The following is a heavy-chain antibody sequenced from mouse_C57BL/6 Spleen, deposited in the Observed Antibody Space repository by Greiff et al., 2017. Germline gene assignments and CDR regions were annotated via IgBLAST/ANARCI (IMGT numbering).Heavy chain of an antibody. J-gene: IGHJ1*03. D-gene: IGHD1-1*01. Sequence: EVKLMESGGGLVQPGGSLSLSCAASGFTFTDYYMSWVRQPPGKALEWLGFIRNKANGYTTEYSASVKGRFTISRDNSQSILYLQMNALRAEDSATYYCASRYAWYFDVWGTGTTVTVSS. CDR2: IRNKANGYTT. CDR1: GFTFTDYY. CDR3: ASRYAWYFDV. V-gene: IGHV7-3*01.